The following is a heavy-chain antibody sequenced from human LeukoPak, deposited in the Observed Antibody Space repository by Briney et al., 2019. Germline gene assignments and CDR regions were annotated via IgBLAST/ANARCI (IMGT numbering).Heavy chain of an antibody. CDR1: GGSFSGYY. J-gene: IGHJ4*02. CDR2: IYYSGST. Sequence: SETLSLTCAVYGGSFSGYYWSWIRQPPGKGLEWIGYIYYSGSTNYNPSLKSRVTISVDTSKNQFSLKLSSVTAADTAVYYCARANMGFVDYWGQGTLVTVSS. V-gene: IGHV4-59*01. D-gene: IGHD3-10*01. CDR3: ARANMGFVDY.